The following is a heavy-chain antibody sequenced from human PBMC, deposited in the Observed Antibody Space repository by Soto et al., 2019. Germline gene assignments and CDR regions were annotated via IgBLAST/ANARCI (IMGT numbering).Heavy chain of an antibody. J-gene: IGHJ4*02. CDR2: IKQDGSER. CDR1: GFTFSSYW. D-gene: IGHD2-15*01. V-gene: IGHV3-7*01. Sequence: PGGSLRLSCAASGFTFSSYWMSWVRQAPGKGLEWVANIKQDGSERYYVDSVKGRFTISRDNAKNSLYLQMNSLRAEDTAVYYCARGRYCSGGSCYCDYWGQGTLVTVSS. CDR3: ARGRYCSGGSCYCDY.